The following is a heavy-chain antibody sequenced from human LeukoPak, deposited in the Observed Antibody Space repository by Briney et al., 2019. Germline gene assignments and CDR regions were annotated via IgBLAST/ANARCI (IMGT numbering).Heavy chain of an antibody. CDR2: IIPILGIA. CDR1: GGTFSSYT. V-gene: IGHV1-69*04. CDR3: ARDPKGYYYDSSGPAGDY. D-gene: IGHD3-22*01. J-gene: IGHJ4*02. Sequence: SVKVPCKASGGTFSSYTISWVRQAPGQGLKWMGRIIPILGIANYAQKFQGRVTITADKSTSTAYMELSSLRSEDTAVYYCARDPKGYYYDSSGPAGDYWGQGTLVTVSS.